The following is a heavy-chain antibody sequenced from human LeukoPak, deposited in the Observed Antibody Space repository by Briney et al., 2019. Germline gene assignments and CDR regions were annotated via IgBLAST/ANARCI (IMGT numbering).Heavy chain of an antibody. Sequence: ASVKVSCKASGYTFTGYYMSWVRQAPGQGREWMGWINPNSGTTNYAQKFQGRGAMTTDTSVNTAYMELSRLRSDDTAVYYCATSLSSGDLFDYWGQGALVTVSS. CDR1: GYTFTGYY. CDR3: ATSLSSGDLFDY. J-gene: IGHJ4*02. CDR2: INPNSGTT. V-gene: IGHV1-2*02. D-gene: IGHD7-27*01.